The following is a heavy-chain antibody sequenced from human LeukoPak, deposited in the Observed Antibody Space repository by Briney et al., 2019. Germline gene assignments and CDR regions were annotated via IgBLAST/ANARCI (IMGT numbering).Heavy chain of an antibody. D-gene: IGHD4-11*01. Sequence: PGGSLRLSCAACGFTFSHYTIGWVRQAPGKGLERVASITSSSSHIYYADLVKGRFTISRDNAKNEVYLQMNSLRGEDTAIYYCARVMMGATVTTFHYYCMDVWGVGTAVTVSS. J-gene: IGHJ6*03. CDR2: ITSSSSHI. CDR1: GFTFSHYT. CDR3: ARVMMGATVTTFHYYCMDV. V-gene: IGHV3-21*01.